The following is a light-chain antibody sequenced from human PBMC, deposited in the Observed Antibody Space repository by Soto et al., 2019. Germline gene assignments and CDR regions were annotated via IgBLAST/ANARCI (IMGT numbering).Light chain of an antibody. CDR2: RAS. CDR3: QQYYTAIA. V-gene: IGKV1-27*01. Sequence: DIRMTQSPSSLSASIGDRVTITCRASQGIGNYLAWYQQKAGQRPKLLIYRASTRESGVPDRISGSGSGTDFTLTISSLQAEDVAVYYCQQYYTAIAFGQGTRLEI. CDR1: QGIGNY. J-gene: IGKJ5*01.